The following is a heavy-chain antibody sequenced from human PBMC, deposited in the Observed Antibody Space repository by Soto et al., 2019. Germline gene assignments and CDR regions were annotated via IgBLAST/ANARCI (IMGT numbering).Heavy chain of an antibody. D-gene: IGHD3-9*01. V-gene: IGHV4-38-2*01. CDR1: GYSISSGYY. CDR2: IYHSGST. CDR3: ARTYDILTGYSDY. Sequence: PSETLSLTCAVSGYSISSGYYWGCIRQPPGKGLEWIGSIYHSGSTYYNPSLKSRVTISVDTSKNQFSLKLSSVTAADTAVYYCARTYDILTGYSDYWGQGTLVTVYS. J-gene: IGHJ4*02.